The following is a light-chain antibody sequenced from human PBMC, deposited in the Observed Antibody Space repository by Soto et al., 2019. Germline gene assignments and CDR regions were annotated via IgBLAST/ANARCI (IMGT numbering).Light chain of an antibody. V-gene: IGKV3-11*01. CDR1: QSVSSY. CDR3: QQRSNWLT. CDR2: AAS. Sequence: EIVLTQSPATLSLSPGERATLSCRASQSVSSYLAWYQQKPGQAPRLLIYAASNRATGIPARFSGSGSGTDFTLTISRLEPEDAAIYYWQQRSNWLTFGGGTKVEIK. J-gene: IGKJ4*01.